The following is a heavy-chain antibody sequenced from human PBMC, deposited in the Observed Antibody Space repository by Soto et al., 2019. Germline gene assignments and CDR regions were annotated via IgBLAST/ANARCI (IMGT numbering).Heavy chain of an antibody. Sequence: QVPLQQWGAGLLKPSETLSPTCAVYGGSFSGFYWTWIRQPPGTGLEWIGEINHSGSTNYNPSLKSRVTISVDTSKNQFSLKLTSVTAADTAVYYCARDKITGLFDYWGQGTLVTVSS. V-gene: IGHV4-34*01. J-gene: IGHJ4*02. D-gene: IGHD2-8*02. CDR2: INHSGST. CDR1: GGSFSGFY. CDR3: ARDKITGLFDY.